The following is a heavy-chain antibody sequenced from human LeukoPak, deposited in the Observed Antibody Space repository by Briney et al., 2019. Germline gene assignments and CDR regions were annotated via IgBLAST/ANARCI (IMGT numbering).Heavy chain of an antibody. J-gene: IGHJ4*02. V-gene: IGHV3-74*01. CDR2: INSDGSTT. CDR3: AKDREKAVGATIFDH. CDR1: GFTFSSYW. Sequence: GGSLRLSCAASGFTFSSYWMHWVRQAPGKGLVWVSRINSDGSTTNYADSVKGRFTISRDNAKNTLYLQMNSLRAEDTAVYYCAKDREKAVGATIFDHWGQGTLVTVSS. D-gene: IGHD1-26*01.